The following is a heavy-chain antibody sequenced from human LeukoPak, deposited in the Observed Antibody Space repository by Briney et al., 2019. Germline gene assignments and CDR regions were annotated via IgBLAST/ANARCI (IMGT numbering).Heavy chain of an antibody. CDR2: ISGSGGST. V-gene: IGHV3-23*01. Sequence: GGSLRLSCAASGFTFSSYTMHWVRQAPGKGLEWVSAISGSGGSTYYADSVRGRFTISRDNSKNTVYLQMNTLRAEDTAVYYCAKDYPLDYWGQGALVTVSS. J-gene: IGHJ4*02. CDR1: GFTFSSYT. CDR3: AKDYPLDY.